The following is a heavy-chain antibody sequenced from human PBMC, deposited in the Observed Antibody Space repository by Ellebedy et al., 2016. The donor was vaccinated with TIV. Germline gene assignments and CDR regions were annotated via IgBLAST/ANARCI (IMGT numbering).Heavy chain of an antibody. V-gene: IGHV4-34*01. Sequence: MPSETLSLTCAVYGGSFSGYYWSWIRQPPGKGLEWIGEINHSGSTNYNPSLKSRVTISVDTSKNQFSLKLSSVTAADTAVYYCARSVMITFGGVIVMVRDDAFDIWGQGTMVTVSS. D-gene: IGHD3-16*02. CDR1: GGSFSGYY. J-gene: IGHJ3*02. CDR3: ARSVMITFGGVIVMVRDDAFDI. CDR2: INHSGST.